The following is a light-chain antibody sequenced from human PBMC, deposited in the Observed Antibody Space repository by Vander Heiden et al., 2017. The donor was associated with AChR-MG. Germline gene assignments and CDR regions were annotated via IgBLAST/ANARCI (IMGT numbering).Light chain of an antibody. CDR1: QSLSTW. Sequence: DIQMTQSPSTLSASVGDRITITCRTSQSLSTWLAWYQQKPGKAPRLLIYKAFKLERGVPSRFNGSGSGTEFTLTISSLQPDDSATYYCQQDHTFPWTFGQGTKVEIK. CDR2: KAF. V-gene: IGKV1-5*03. J-gene: IGKJ1*01. CDR3: QQDHTFPWT.